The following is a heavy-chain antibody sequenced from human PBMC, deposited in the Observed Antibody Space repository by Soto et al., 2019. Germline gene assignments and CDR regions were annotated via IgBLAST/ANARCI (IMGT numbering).Heavy chain of an antibody. D-gene: IGHD2-15*01. Sequence: ASVKVSCKASGYTFTSYDINWVRQATGQGLEWMGWMNPNSGNTGYAQKFQGRVTMTRNTSISTAYMELSSLRSEDTAVYYCARDYCSGGSCYSRDFQHWGQGTLVTVS. CDR3: ARDYCSGGSCYSRDFQH. J-gene: IGHJ1*01. CDR1: GYTFTSYD. V-gene: IGHV1-8*01. CDR2: MNPNSGNT.